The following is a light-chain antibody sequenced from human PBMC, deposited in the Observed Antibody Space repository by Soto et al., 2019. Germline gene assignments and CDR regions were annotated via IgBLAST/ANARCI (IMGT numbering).Light chain of an antibody. V-gene: IGKV3-20*01. CDR1: QSVSSSY. CDR2: GAS. CDR3: QRYGSSPPYT. Sequence: ESVLTQSPGTLSLSPGERATLSCRASQSVSSSYLAWYQQKPGQAPRLLIYGASTRATGIPDRFSGSGSGTDFTLTISRLEPEDFAVYYCQRYGSSPPYTFGQGTKVDIK. J-gene: IGKJ2*01.